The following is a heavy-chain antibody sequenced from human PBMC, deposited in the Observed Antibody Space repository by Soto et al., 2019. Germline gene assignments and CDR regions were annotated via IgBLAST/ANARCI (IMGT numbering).Heavy chain of an antibody. Sequence: GGFLGLPWGASGFSIWNYAIGWVRQAPGKGLGGVSLVSATAGTTYYTDSVKGRVTISRYNFENPVYLQMNSRREDHTAVYYCAQDRLAGGFDYRGQGTLVNVSS. CDR2: VSATAGTT. D-gene: IGHD3-16*01. CDR3: AQDRLAGGFDY. V-gene: IGHV3-23*01. J-gene: IGHJ4*01. CDR1: GFSIWNYA.